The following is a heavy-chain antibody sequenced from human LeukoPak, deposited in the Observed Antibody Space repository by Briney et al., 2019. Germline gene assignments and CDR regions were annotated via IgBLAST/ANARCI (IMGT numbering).Heavy chain of an antibody. D-gene: IGHD4-11*01. CDR2: IYYSGST. CDR1: GGSISSSSYY. V-gene: IGHV4-39*01. J-gene: IGHJ4*02. CDR3: ARDYLRYFDY. Sequence: SETLSLTCTVSGGSISSSSYYWGWIRQPPGKGLEWIGSIYYSGSTYYNPSLKSRVTISVDTSENQFSLKLSSVTAADTAVYYCARDYLRYFDYWGQGTLVTVSS.